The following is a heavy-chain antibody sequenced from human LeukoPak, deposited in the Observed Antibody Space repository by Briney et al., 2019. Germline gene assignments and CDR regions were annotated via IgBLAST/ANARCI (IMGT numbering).Heavy chain of an antibody. CDR2: INPSSGST. CDR3: ARAKGGSWGFDY. J-gene: IGHJ4*02. Sequence: ASVKASCKASGSTFTSYYMHWVRQAPGPRLEWMGIINPSSGSTSYAQKFQGRVTMTRDTSTSTVYMELSRLRSEDTAVCYCARAKGGSWGFDYWVQGTLVTVSS. CDR1: GSTFTSYY. D-gene: IGHD1-26*01. V-gene: IGHV1-46*01.